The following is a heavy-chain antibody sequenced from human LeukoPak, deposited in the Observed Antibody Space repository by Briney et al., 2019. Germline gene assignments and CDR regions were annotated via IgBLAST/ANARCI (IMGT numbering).Heavy chain of an antibody. CDR3: ANCGATTLAFYY. J-gene: IGHJ4*02. Sequence: GGSLRLSCAASGFTCSSYAMSWVRQAPGKGLEWVSAISGSGGSTYYADSVKGRFTISRDNSKNTLYLQMNSLRAEDTAVYYCANCGATTLAFYYWGQGTLVTVSS. V-gene: IGHV3-23*01. CDR2: ISGSGGST. D-gene: IGHD1-26*01. CDR1: GFTCSSYA.